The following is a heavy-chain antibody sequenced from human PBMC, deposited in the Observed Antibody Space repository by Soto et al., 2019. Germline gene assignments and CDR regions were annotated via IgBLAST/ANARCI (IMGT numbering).Heavy chain of an antibody. V-gene: IGHV4-59*01. J-gene: IGHJ4*02. CDR2: IYYSGST. Sequence: SETLSLTCTVSGGSISSYYWSWIRQPPGKGLEWIGYIYYSGSTNNNPSLYSRVTLSVDTSKNQFSLKLSSVTAADTALYYCARLDCVTSTCQFDYWGQGALVTVSS. CDR1: GGSISSYY. D-gene: IGHD2-21*01. CDR3: ARLDCVTSTCQFDY.